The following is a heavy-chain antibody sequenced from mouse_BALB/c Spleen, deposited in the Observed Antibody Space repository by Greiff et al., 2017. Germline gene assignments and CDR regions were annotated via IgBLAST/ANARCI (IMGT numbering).Heavy chain of an antibody. CDR3: ARRDGYYFDY. D-gene: IGHD2-3*01. CDR2: ISSGGSYT. J-gene: IGHJ2*01. CDR1: GFTFSSYA. V-gene: IGHV5-9-3*01. Sequence: EVQRVESGGGLVKPGGSLKLSCAASGFTFSSYAMSWVRQTPEKRLEWVATISSGGSYTYYPDSVKGRFTISRDNAKNTLYLQMSSLRSEDTAMYYCARRDGYYFDYWGQGTTLTVSS.